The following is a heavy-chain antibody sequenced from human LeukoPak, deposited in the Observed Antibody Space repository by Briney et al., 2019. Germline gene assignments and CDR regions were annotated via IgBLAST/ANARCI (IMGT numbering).Heavy chain of an antibody. D-gene: IGHD4-23*01. CDR2: ISWNSGSI. CDR1: GFTFDDYA. Sequence: SGGSLRLSCAASGFTFDDYAMHWVRQAPGKGLEWVSGISWNSGSIGYADSVKGRFTISRDNAKNSLYLQMNSLRAEDTAVYYCASGNSDLHDAFDIWAKGQWSPSLQ. J-gene: IGHJ3*02. V-gene: IGHV3-9*01. CDR3: ASGNSDLHDAFDI.